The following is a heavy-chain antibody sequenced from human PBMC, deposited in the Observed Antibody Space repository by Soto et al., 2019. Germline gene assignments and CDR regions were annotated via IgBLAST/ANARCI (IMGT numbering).Heavy chain of an antibody. J-gene: IGHJ5*02. D-gene: IGHD2-15*01. Sequence: GGSLRLSCAASGFTFSSDWMSWVRQAPGKGLEWVANIKQDGSEKYYVDSVKGRFTISRDNAKNSLYLQMNSLRAEDTAVYYCARDIVVVVAATIGRWFDPWGQGTLVTVSS. CDR2: IKQDGSEK. V-gene: IGHV3-7*04. CDR1: GFTFSSDW. CDR3: ARDIVVVVAATIGRWFDP.